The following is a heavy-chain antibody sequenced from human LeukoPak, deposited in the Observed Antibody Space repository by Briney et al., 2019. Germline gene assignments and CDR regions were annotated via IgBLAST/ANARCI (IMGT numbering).Heavy chain of an antibody. CDR3: ARRSPNYYFDY. J-gene: IGHJ4*02. Sequence: GGSLRLSCAASGLTFSNYNMNWVRQAPGKGLEWVSSISSSNNYIYYADSVKGRFTISRDNAKNSLYLQMNSLRAEDTAVYYCARRSPNYYFDYWGQGTPVAVSS. CDR1: GLTFSNYN. V-gene: IGHV3-21*01. CDR2: ISSSNNYI.